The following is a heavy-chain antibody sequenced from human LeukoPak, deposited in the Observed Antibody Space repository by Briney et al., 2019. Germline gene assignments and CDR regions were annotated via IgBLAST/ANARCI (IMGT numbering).Heavy chain of an antibody. Sequence: GGSLRLSCAASGFTFSSYGMHWVRQAPGRGLEWVSFIRYDGSDKYHADSVKGRFTISRDNAKNSLYLQMNSLRAEDTAAYYCARGPSGYHNTGGQGTLVTVSS. J-gene: IGHJ4*02. V-gene: IGHV3-30*02. D-gene: IGHD5-12*01. CDR3: ARGPSGYHNT. CDR1: GFTFSSYG. CDR2: IRYDGSDK.